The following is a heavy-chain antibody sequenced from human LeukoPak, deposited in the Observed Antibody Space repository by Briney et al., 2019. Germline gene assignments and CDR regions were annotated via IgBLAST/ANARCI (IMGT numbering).Heavy chain of an antibody. CDR2: ISYDGSHE. Sequence: GGSLRLPCAASGFTFSTYWMHWVRQAPGKGLEWVAVISYDGSHENYADSVRGRFTISRDDSKNMVYLQMNSLRAEDAAVYFCVPDYCNYEIPGFDYWGQGTLVTVSS. V-gene: IGHV3-30*03. J-gene: IGHJ4*02. CDR1: GFTFSTYW. CDR3: VPDYCNYEIPGFDY. D-gene: IGHD4-11*01.